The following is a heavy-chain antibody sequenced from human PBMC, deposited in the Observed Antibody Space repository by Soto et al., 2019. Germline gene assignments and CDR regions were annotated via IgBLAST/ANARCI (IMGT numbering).Heavy chain of an antibody. CDR1: GFTFSSYA. V-gene: IGHV3-30-3*01. Sequence: QVQLVESGGGVVQPGRSLRLSCAASGFTFSSYAMHWVRQAPGKGLEWVAVISYVGSNKYYADSVKGRVTISRDNSKNTLYLEMNSLRAEDTAVYYCARVDTAMVWFWFDPWGQGTLVTVSS. D-gene: IGHD5-18*01. CDR2: ISYVGSNK. CDR3: ARVDTAMVWFWFDP. J-gene: IGHJ5*02.